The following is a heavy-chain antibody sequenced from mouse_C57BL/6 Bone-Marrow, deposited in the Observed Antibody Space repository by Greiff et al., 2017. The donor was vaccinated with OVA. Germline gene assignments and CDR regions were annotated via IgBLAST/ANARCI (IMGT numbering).Heavy chain of an antibody. CDR1: GFSLTSYG. J-gene: IGHJ4*01. Sequence: VKVVESGPGLVAPSQSLSITCTVSGFSLTSYGVSWVRQPPGKGLEWLGVIWGDGSTNYHSALISRLSISKDNSKSQVFLKLNSLQTDDTATYYCAKPGMTTVVARGYAMDYWGQGTSVTVSS. CDR2: IWGDGST. D-gene: IGHD1-1*01. V-gene: IGHV2-3*01. CDR3: AKPGMTTVVARGYAMDY.